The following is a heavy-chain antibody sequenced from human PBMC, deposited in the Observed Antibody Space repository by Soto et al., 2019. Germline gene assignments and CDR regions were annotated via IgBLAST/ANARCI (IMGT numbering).Heavy chain of an antibody. CDR1: GYIFTSYG. CDR3: AMVDVYVTPSPQDV. Sequence: QVQLVQSGAEVKNPGASVKVSCKTSGYIFTSYGIGWARQAPGQGLEWMGWINTYNGKTNYAQNLQGRVTLTTDTSTSTAYMELRRLRSNDTAIYYCAMVDVYVTPSPQDVWGQGTTVTVSS. CDR2: INTYNGKT. D-gene: IGHD3-16*01. J-gene: IGHJ6*02. V-gene: IGHV1-18*01.